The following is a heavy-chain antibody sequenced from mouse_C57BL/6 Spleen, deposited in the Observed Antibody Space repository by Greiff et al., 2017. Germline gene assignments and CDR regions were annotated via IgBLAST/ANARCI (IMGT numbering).Heavy chain of an antibody. CDR1: GFTFSSYT. CDR2: ISGGGGNT. V-gene: IGHV5-9*01. Sequence: EVQLVESGGGLVKPGGSLKLSCAASGFTFSSYTMSWVRQTPEKRLEWVATISGGGGNTYYPDSVKGRFTISRDNAKNTRYLQMSSLGSEDTALYYCARHEGGGFAYWGQGTLVTVSA. CDR3: ARHEGGGFAY. J-gene: IGHJ3*01.